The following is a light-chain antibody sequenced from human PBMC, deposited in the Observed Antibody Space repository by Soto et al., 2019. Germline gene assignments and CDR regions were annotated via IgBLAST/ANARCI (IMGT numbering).Light chain of an antibody. CDR2: DAS. J-gene: IGKJ1*01. CDR1: QSISSW. CDR3: QLYNSFLT. V-gene: IGKV1-5*01. Sequence: DIQMTQSPSTLSASVGDRVTITCRASQSISSWLAWYQQKPGKAPKLLIYDASYLERGVPSRFSGSGSGTEFTLTISSLQPDDLATYCCQLYNSFLTFGQGTKVE.